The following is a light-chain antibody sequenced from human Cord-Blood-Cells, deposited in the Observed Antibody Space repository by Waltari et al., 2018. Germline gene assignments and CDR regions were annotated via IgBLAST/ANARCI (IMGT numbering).Light chain of an antibody. CDR1: SRYVGGYNY. Sequence: QSALTPPASVSGSPGQSFTISRTGPSRYVGGYNYVSWYQQHPGKAPKLMIYDVSNRPSGVSNRFSGSKSGNTASLTISELQAEDEADYYCGSYTSSSTYVFGTGTKVTVL. V-gene: IGLV2-14*01. J-gene: IGLJ1*01. CDR3: GSYTSSSTYV. CDR2: DVS.